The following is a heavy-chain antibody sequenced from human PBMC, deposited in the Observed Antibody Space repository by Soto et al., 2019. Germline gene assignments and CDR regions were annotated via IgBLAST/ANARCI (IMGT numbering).Heavy chain of an antibody. CDR1: GFTFSTYG. V-gene: IGHV3-30*18. J-gene: IGHJ4*02. CDR3: AKDINSARDGYHYGADY. CDR2: ISYDGSDK. Sequence: QVHLVESGGGVVQPGRSLRLSCAASGFTFSTYGIHWFRQAPGEGLEWVAIISYDGSDKWYVDSVKGRFTVSRDNSKNTLYLQMNSLRPEDTAIYYCAKDINSARDGYHYGADYWGQGTLVTVSS. D-gene: IGHD5-18*01.